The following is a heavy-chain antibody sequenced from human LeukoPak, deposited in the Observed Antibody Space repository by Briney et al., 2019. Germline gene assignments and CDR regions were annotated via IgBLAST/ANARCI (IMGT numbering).Heavy chain of an antibody. D-gene: IGHD3-16*02. Sequence: GGSLRLSCAASGFTFSDYYMSWIRQAPGKGLEWVSYISSSGSTIYYADSEKGRFTISRDNAKNSLYLQMNSLRAEDTAVYYCARSRPVWGSYRHFDYWGQGTLVTVSS. CDR1: GFTFSDYY. CDR3: ARSRPVWGSYRHFDY. V-gene: IGHV3-11*04. J-gene: IGHJ4*02. CDR2: ISSSGSTI.